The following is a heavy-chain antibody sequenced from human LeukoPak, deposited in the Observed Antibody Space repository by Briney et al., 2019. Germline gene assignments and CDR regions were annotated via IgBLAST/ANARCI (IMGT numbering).Heavy chain of an antibody. CDR2: ISWNSGSI. V-gene: IGHV3-9*01. J-gene: IGHJ3*02. Sequence: PGGSVRLLWAASGFTFDDYGMGWVRHAAGKGREWVSGISWNSGSIVQAHCVKGRFTISRDKAKNSVYQQMNSQRAEDTALYYCAKLSEGIAAADADDAFDIWGQGTMVTVSS. CDR3: AKLSEGIAAADADDAFDI. D-gene: IGHD6-13*01. CDR1: GFTFDDYG.